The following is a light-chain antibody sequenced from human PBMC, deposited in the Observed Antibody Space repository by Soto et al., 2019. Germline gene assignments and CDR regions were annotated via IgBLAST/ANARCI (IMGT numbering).Light chain of an antibody. CDR2: DAS. CDR3: QQYYGYSLT. CDR1: QSISVW. J-gene: IGKJ2*01. V-gene: IGKV1-5*01. Sequence: DIRMTQSPSTLSAFVGDRVTITCRASQSISVWLAWYQQKPGKAPKFLIYDASTLESGVPSRFSGSGSGTEFTLTISSLQPDDFATYYCQQYYGYSLTFGQGTKLEI.